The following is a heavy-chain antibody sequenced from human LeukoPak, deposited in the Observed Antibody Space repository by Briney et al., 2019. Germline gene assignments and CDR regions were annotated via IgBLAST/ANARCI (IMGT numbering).Heavy chain of an antibody. CDR3: AKDERNYYGSGSPTDY. CDR2: ISGSGGST. J-gene: IGHJ4*02. D-gene: IGHD3-10*01. CDR1: GFTFSSYA. Sequence: GGSLRLSCAASGFTFSSYAMSWVRQAPGKGLEWVSAISGSGGSTYYADSVKGRFTISRDNSKNTLYLQMNSLRAEDTAVYYCAKDERNYYGSGSPTDYWGQGTLVTVSS. V-gene: IGHV3-23*01.